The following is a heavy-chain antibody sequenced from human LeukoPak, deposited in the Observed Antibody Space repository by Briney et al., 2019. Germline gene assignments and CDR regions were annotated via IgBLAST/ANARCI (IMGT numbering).Heavy chain of an antibody. J-gene: IGHJ3*02. CDR3: ARGFSAYSSDDAFDI. CDR1: GYTFTGYY. D-gene: IGHD6-25*01. V-gene: IGHV1-2*02. Sequence: ASVKVSCKASGYTFTGYYMHWVRQAPGQGLEWMGWINPNSGGTNYAQKFQGRVTMTRDTSISIAYMELSRLRSDDTAVYYCARGFSAYSSDDAFDIWGQGTMVTVSS. CDR2: INPNSGGT.